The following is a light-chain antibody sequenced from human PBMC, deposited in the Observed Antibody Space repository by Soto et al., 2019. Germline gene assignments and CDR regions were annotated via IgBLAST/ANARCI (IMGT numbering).Light chain of an antibody. Sequence: QSALTQPASVSGSPGQSITISCTGTSSDVGSFNFVSWYQQHPGKAPKFMIYEVSKRPSGVSNRFSGSKSGNTATLTISGLQAEDEADYYCCSYAGRSTLVLGTGTKVTVL. CDR1: SSDVGSFNF. J-gene: IGLJ1*01. CDR2: EVS. CDR3: CSYAGRSTLV. V-gene: IGLV2-23*02.